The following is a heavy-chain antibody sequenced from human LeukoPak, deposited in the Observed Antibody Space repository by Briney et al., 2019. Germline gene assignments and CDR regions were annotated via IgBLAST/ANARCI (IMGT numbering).Heavy chain of an antibody. CDR3: ARADELWPFDY. J-gene: IGHJ4*02. Sequence: GGSLRLSCAASGFTFSSYSMNWVRQAPGKGLEWVSHITASGTAMFYADSVKGRFTISRDNAKNSLYLQMNSLRAEDTAVYYCARADELWPFDYWGQGTLVTVSS. CDR2: ITASGTAM. D-gene: IGHD5-18*01. CDR1: GFTFSSYS. V-gene: IGHV3-48*01.